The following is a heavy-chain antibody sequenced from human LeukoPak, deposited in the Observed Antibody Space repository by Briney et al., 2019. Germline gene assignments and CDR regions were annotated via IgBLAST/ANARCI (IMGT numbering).Heavy chain of an antibody. V-gene: IGHV4-59*08. J-gene: IGHJ4*02. D-gene: IGHD6-6*01. Sequence: PSETLSLTCTVSGGSISGTYYWRWIRQPPGKGLEWIGYIYHTGDTNSNPSLKSRVTISLDTSKNQFSLRLSSVTAADTAVYYCAKHTFARPFDYWGQGTLVTVSS. CDR2: IYHTGDT. CDR1: GGSISGTYY. CDR3: AKHTFARPFDY.